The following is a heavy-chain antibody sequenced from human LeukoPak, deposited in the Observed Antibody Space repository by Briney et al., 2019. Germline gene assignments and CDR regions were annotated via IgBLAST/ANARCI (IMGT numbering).Heavy chain of an antibody. Sequence: SETLSLTCAVYGGSFSGYYWSWIRQPLGKGLEWIGEINHSGSTNYNPSLKSRVTISVDTSKNQFSLKLSSVTAADTAVYYCARGLPSRWGYWGQGTLVTVSS. CDR1: GGSFSGYY. V-gene: IGHV4-34*01. CDR2: INHSGST. CDR3: ARGLPSRWGY. D-gene: IGHD3-16*01. J-gene: IGHJ4*02.